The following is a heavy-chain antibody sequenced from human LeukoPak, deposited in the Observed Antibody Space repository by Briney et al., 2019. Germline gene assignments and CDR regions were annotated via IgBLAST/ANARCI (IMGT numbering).Heavy chain of an antibody. CDR3: VRDPADFLDV. D-gene: IGHD3-3*01. J-gene: IGHJ6*04. V-gene: IGHV3-30-3*01. CDR2: ISYDGSNK. CDR1: GFTFSSYA. Sequence: GGSLRLSCAASGFTFSSYAMHWVRQAPGKGLEWVAVISYDGSNKYYADSVKGRFTISRDNSKNTLYLQMNSLRAEDTAVYYCVRDPADFLDVWGKGTTVTVSS.